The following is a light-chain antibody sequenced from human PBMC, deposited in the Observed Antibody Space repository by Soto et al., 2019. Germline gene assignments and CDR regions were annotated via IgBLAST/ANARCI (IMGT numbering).Light chain of an antibody. CDR3: SSYAGSNNYV. J-gene: IGLJ1*01. V-gene: IGLV2-8*01. Sequence: QSVLTQTPSASWSRGQSVTISCTGTSSDIGAYDSVSWYQHHPGKAPRALIYEVSKRPSGVPDRFSGSKSGNTASLTVSGLQTEDEADYYCSSYAGSNNYVFGTGTKVTVL. CDR1: SSDIGAYDS. CDR2: EVS.